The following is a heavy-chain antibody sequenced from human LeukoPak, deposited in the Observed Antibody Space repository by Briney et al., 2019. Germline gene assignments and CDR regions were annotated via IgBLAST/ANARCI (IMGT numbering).Heavy chain of an antibody. Sequence: GASVKVSCKASGYTFTSYGVSWERQAPGQGLEWMGWISAYNGNTNYAQKLQGRVTMTTDTSTSTAYMELRSLRSDDTAVYYCARDVPRLYDSSGYYYFDYRGQGTLVTVSS. V-gene: IGHV1-18*01. CDR2: ISAYNGNT. CDR3: ARDVPRLYDSSGYYYFDY. J-gene: IGHJ4*02. D-gene: IGHD3-22*01. CDR1: GYTFTSYG.